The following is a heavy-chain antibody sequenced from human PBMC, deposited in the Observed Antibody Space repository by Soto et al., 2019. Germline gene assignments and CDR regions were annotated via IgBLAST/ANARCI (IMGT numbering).Heavy chain of an antibody. D-gene: IGHD3-22*01. J-gene: IGHJ4*02. CDR1: GFTFSNYE. Sequence: PGGSLRLSCAAPGFTFSNYEMNWVRQTPGKGLEWVSYISYTGSTIYYADSVRGRFTISRDNSKNSLYLQMNSLRAEDTAVYYCARGLRIYYDRSGLHYWGQGTLVTVSS. CDR2: ISYTGSTI. CDR3: ARGLRIYYDRSGLHY. V-gene: IGHV3-48*03.